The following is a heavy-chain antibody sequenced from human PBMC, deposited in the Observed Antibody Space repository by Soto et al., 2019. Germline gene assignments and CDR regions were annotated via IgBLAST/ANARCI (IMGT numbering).Heavy chain of an antibody. CDR2: ISGSGGST. V-gene: IGHV3-23*01. Sequence: GGSLRLSCAASGFTFSSYAMSWVRQAPGKGLEWVSAISGSGGSTYYADSVKGRFTISRDNSKNTLYLQMNSLRAEDTAVYYCAKDGFDWLFERGGAFDIWGQGTMVTVSS. CDR3: AKDGFDWLFERGGAFDI. D-gene: IGHD3-9*01. CDR1: GFTFSSYA. J-gene: IGHJ3*02.